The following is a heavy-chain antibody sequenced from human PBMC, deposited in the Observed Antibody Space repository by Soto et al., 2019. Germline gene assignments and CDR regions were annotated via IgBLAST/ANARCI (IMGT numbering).Heavy chain of an antibody. J-gene: IGHJ4*02. D-gene: IGHD6-6*01. CDR3: ARAPKVSGSSQTRPDF. CDR2: ISQSGNT. Sequence: PSETLSLTCSIYSGSFSGYYWSWIRQPPGKGLEWIGEISQSGNTNYSPSLKSRVSISIDTSKKQFSLNLASVSAADTAVYYCARAPKVSGSSQTRPDFWGRGTLVTVSS. CDR1: SGSFSGYY. V-gene: IGHV4-34*01.